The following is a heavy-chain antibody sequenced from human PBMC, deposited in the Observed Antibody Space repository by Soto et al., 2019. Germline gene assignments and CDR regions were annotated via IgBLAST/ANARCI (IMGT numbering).Heavy chain of an antibody. Sequence: GSLRLSCAPSGFIFSTYAMNWVRRAPGKGREWVSAISNSGGSTYYAESVRRRFTISRDNSINTLYLQMSSLRTEDTAVYYCAHPRGYGVFDAVDIWGQGTMVTVSS. J-gene: IGHJ3*02. D-gene: IGHD4-17*01. CDR1: GFIFSTYA. V-gene: IGHV3-23*01. CDR3: AHPRGYGVFDAVDI. CDR2: ISNSGGST.